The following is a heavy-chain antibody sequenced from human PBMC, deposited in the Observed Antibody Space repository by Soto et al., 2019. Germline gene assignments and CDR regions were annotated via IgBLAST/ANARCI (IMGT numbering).Heavy chain of an antibody. Sequence: DVQLVASGGGLIQPGASLRLSCETFGFTVSGKKYVAWVRQAPGKGLEGVSALSDLDGTYYADSVKGRFTTTSDSSRTTVYLHMNSLRPDDTAVYSCATLQLQEHAYDIWGQGTMVTVSS. J-gene: IGHJ3*02. V-gene: IGHV3-53*01. D-gene: IGHD6-13*01. CDR3: ATLQLQEHAYDI. CDR2: LSDLDGT. CDR1: GFTVSGKKY.